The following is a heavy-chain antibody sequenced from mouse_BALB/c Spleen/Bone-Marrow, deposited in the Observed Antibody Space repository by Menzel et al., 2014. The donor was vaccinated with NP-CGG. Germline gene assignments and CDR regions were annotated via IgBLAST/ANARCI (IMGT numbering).Heavy chain of an antibody. D-gene: IGHD2-1*01. CDR2: IHPNSGNT. V-gene: IGHV1S130*01. J-gene: IGHJ4*01. CDR1: GYTFTSSW. CDR3: ARIYYGNFYAMDY. Sequence: VQLQQSGSVLVRPGASVKLSCKASGYTFTSSWMHWAKQRPGQGLEWIGEIHPNSGNTNYNEKFKGKATLTVDTSSSTAYVDLSSLTSEDSAVYYCARIYYGNFYAMDYWGQATSDIDS.